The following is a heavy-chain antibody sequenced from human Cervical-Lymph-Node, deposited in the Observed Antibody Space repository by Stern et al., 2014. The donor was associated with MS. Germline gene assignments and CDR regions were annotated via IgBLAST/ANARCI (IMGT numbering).Heavy chain of an antibody. Sequence: EVQLVESGGDPVKPGGSLRLSCEVSGFAFSHYSMNWVRQAPGKGLEWVSYISTTSDYIYYADSVKGRFTISRDNAQYSLYLQMNNLRVEDTAVYYCARVTNSGVGDASDIWGQGTLVTVSS. CDR1: GFAFSHYS. D-gene: IGHD3-3*01. V-gene: IGHV3-21*01. CDR2: ISTTSDYI. J-gene: IGHJ3*02. CDR3: ARVTNSGVGDASDI.